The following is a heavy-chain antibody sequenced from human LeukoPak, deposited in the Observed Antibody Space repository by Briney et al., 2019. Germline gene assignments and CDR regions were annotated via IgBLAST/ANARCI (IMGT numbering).Heavy chain of an antibody. J-gene: IGHJ4*02. V-gene: IGHV3-21*01. D-gene: IGHD6-19*01. CDR2: ISSSSSYI. CDR1: GFTFSSYS. Sequence: GGSLRLSCAASGFTFSSYSMNWVRPAPGKGLGWVSSISSSSSYIYYADSVKGRFSISRDNAKNSLYLQMNSLGAEDTAVYYCARGTTAVAGNFDYWGQGTLVTVSS. CDR3: ARGTTAVAGNFDY.